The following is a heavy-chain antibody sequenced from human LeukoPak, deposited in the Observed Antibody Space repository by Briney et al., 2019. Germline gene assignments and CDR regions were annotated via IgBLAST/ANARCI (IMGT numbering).Heavy chain of an antibody. J-gene: IGHJ4*02. Sequence: GGSLRLSCAASGFTVSSNYMSWVRQAPGKGLEWVSVIYSGGSTYYADSVKGRFTISRDNSKNTLHLQMNSLRAEDTAVYYCARAPTSSPKYYFDYWGQGTLVTVSS. V-gene: IGHV3-53*01. CDR3: ARAPTSSPKYYFDY. CDR2: IYSGGST. CDR1: GFTVSSNY.